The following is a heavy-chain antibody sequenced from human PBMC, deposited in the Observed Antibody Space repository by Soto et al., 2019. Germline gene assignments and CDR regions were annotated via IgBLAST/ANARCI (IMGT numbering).Heavy chain of an antibody. D-gene: IGHD3-3*01. CDR2: VYYSGST. J-gene: IGHJ6*02. CDR1: GGSISSGGYY. V-gene: IGHV4-31*03. Sequence: SETLSLTCTVSGGSISSGGYYWSWIRQHPGKGLEWIGYVYYSGSTYYNPSLKSRVTISVDTSKNQFSLKLSSVTAADTAVYYCARLPITIRILDVWAKGPRSPSP. CDR3: ARLPITIRILDV.